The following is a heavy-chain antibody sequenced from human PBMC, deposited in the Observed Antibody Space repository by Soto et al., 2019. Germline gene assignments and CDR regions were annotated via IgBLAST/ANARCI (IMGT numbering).Heavy chain of an antibody. CDR1: GYTFASYG. V-gene: IGHV1-18*01. CDR3: ARGGYYDSSGARNYYFYGMNV. CDR2: ISPYDGYT. J-gene: IGHJ6*02. Sequence: QVQLVQSGAEVKKPGASVKVSCKASGYTFASYGINWVRQAPGQGLEWLGWISPYDGYTHYAQILQGRVSMTTDTSPXTAYMALRSLRSDDTARYYCARGGYYDSSGARNYYFYGMNVWGQGTTVTVSS. D-gene: IGHD3-22*01.